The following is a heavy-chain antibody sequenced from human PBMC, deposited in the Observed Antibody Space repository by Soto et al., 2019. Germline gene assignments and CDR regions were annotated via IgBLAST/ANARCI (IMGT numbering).Heavy chain of an antibody. CDR1: GYTFTSYS. J-gene: IGHJ4*02. CDR3: ARENFPQSGSYYDY. Sequence: QVQLVQSGADVKKPGASVRISCKASGYTFTSYSIHWVRQAPGQRLEWIGWITSGRGQTDYSQNFQGRVSITRDTSASTAYMELNSLTSEDTAVYYCARENFPQSGSYYDYWGQGTLVTVSS. V-gene: IGHV1-3*01. D-gene: IGHD1-26*01. CDR2: ITSGRGQT.